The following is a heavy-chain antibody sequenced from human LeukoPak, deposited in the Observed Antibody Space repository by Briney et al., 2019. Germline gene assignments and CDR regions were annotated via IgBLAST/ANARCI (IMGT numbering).Heavy chain of an antibody. CDR1: GYSINSGYC. CDR3: ARVATTTNPPQRPFDY. Sequence: PSETLSLTCAVSGYSINSGYCWGWFRQPPGKGLEWIGSIYHSGSTYYNPSLKSRVTISVDTSKNQFSLKLSSVTAADTAVYYCARVATTTNPPQRPFDYWGQGTLVTVSS. J-gene: IGHJ4*02. D-gene: IGHD5-12*01. CDR2: IYHSGST. V-gene: IGHV4-38-2*01.